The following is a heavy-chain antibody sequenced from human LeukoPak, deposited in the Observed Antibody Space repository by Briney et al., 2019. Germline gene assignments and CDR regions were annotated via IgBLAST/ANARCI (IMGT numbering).Heavy chain of an antibody. CDR1: GFAFSSHW. J-gene: IGHJ4*02. V-gene: IGHV3-7*01. CDR2: IKQDGSEK. D-gene: IGHD1-26*01. CDR3: ARGSSGSYTVYYFDY. Sequence: GGSLRLSCAASGFAFSSHWMSWVRQAPGKGLEWVANIKQDGSEKYYVDSVKGRFTISRDNAKNSLYLQMNSLRAEDTAVYYCARGSSGSYTVYYFDYWGQGTLVTVSS.